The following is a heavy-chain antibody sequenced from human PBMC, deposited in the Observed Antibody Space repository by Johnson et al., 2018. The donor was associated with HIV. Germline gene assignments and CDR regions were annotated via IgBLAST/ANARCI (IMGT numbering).Heavy chain of an antibody. J-gene: IGHJ3*02. Sequence: VQLVESGGGVVQPGRSLRLSCAASGFTFSSYAMHWVRQAPGKGLEWVAVISYDGSNKYYADSVKGRFTISRDNSKNTLYLQMNSLRAEDTAVYYCARERPGSGYDWGDAFDIWGQGTIVTVSS. D-gene: IGHD5-12*01. CDR1: GFTFSSYA. V-gene: IGHV3-30*04. CDR3: ARERPGSGYDWGDAFDI. CDR2: ISYDGSNK.